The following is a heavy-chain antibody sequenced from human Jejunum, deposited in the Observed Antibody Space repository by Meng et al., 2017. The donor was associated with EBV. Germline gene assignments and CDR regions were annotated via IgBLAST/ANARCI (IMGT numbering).Heavy chain of an antibody. D-gene: IGHD2-15*01. J-gene: IGHJ4*02. CDR3: ARRDSRGGFYDS. CDR1: GFTLSDYW. V-gene: IGHV3-74*01. Sequence: EVQRVECGGGCVQPGGSLRLSCVVSGFTLSDYWMHWVRQVPGKGLLWVSRSNSDETSISYAESVKGRFSMSRDNAKNTLFLQMNSLTVEDTAVYYCARRDSRGGFYDSWGQGTLVTVSS. CDR2: SNSDETSI.